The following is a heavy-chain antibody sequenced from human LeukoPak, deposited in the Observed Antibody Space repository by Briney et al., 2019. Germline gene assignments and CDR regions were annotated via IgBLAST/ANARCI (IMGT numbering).Heavy chain of an antibody. J-gene: IGHJ4*02. D-gene: IGHD5-12*01. Sequence: PGGSLRLSCAAPGFTFSSYAMSWVRQAPGKGLEWVSAISGSGGSTYYADSVKGRFTISRDNTKNSLYLEMDRLSAEDTAVYYCARDRGYAGYAHGYWGQGTLVTVSS. CDR1: GFTFSSYA. CDR2: ISGSGGST. CDR3: ARDRGYAGYAHGY. V-gene: IGHV3-23*01.